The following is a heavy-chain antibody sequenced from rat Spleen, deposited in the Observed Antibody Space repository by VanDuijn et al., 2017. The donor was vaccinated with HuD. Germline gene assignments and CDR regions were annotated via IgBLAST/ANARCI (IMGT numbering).Heavy chain of an antibody. V-gene: IGHV5S10*01. D-gene: IGHD1-9*01. CDR1: GFTFSDYN. CDR3: ARRHYGYTDYFDY. Sequence: EVQLVESGGGLAQPGRSLKLSCAASGFTFSDYNMAWVRQVPKKGLEWVATIIYDGSRTDYRDSVKGRFNISRDKAKSTLYLQMDSLRSEATATYYCARRHYGYTDYFDYWGQGVMVTVSS. J-gene: IGHJ2*01. CDR2: IIYDGSRT.